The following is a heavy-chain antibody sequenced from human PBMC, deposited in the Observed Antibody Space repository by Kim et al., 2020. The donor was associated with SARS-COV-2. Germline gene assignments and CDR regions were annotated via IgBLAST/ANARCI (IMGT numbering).Heavy chain of an antibody. CDR2: ISWDGGST. D-gene: IGHD6-13*01. CDR3: AKDNRYSSSWYWFDP. V-gene: IGHV3-43D*03. J-gene: IGHJ5*02. Sequence: GGSLRLSCAASGFTFDDYAMHWVRQAPGKGLEWVSLISWDGGSTYYADSVKGRFTISRDNSKNSLYLQMNSLRAEDTALYYCAKDNRYSSSWYWFDPWGQGTLVTVSS. CDR1: GFTFDDYA.